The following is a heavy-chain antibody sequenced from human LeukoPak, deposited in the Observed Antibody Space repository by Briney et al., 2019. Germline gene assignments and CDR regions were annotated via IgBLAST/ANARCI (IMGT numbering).Heavy chain of an antibody. CDR1: GLTFNTAW. D-gene: IGHD1-14*01. CDR3: TTDLGIYGMDF. V-gene: IGHV3-15*01. Sequence: GGSLRLSCAASGLTFNTAWMSWVRQAPGKGLEWVGRIKSKTDVGPTDYAAPVKGRFTISRDDSKNTLYLQMNSLKTEDTAVYDCTTDLGIYGMDFWGQGTTVTVSS. J-gene: IGHJ6*02. CDR2: IKSKTDVGPT.